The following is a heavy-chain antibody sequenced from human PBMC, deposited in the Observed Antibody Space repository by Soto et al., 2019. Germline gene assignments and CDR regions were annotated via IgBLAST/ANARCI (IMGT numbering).Heavy chain of an antibody. Sequence: GGSLRLSCAASGFTFSSYAMSWVRQAPGKGLEWVSAISGSGGSTYYADSVKGRFTISRDNAKNTLYLQMNSLRAEDTAVYYRAKDEPDRTTKGEHTAMVPKKYYYGMDVWGQGTTVAVSS. CDR2: ISGSGGST. V-gene: IGHV3-23*01. CDR1: GFTFSSYA. CDR3: AKDEPDRTTKGEHTAMVPKKYYYGMDV. J-gene: IGHJ6*02. D-gene: IGHD5-18*01.